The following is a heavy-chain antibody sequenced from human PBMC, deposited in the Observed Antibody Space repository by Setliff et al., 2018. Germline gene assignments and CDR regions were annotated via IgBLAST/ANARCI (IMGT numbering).Heavy chain of an antibody. D-gene: IGHD3-22*01. CDR1: AYIFNSYG. CDR2: INPTGGST. J-gene: IGHJ6*03. V-gene: IGHV1-46*02. Sequence: ASVKVSCKSSAYIFNSYGISWVRQAPGQGLEWMGLINPTGGSTSYAQKFQGRVTMTRDTSTSTVFMELSSLRSEDTAVYYCARDRNDNYESSGYYYAGGYMDVWGKGTTVTVSS. CDR3: ARDRNDNYESSGYYYAGGYMDV.